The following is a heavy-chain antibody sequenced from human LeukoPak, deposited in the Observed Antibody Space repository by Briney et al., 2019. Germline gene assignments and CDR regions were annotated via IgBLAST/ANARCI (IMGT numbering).Heavy chain of an antibody. CDR1: GYTFTKYH. V-gene: IGHV1-18*01. CDR2: ISTYNGET. D-gene: IGHD3-16*01. J-gene: IGHJ4*02. Sequence: GASVKVSCKSSGYTFTKYHINWVRQAPGQGLEWMGWISTYNGETNYTQKFQDRVSITTDTSTTTAYMELRSLRSDDTAVYYCIKYNNYDTDGYPFWGQGTLVTVSS. CDR3: IKYNNYDTDGYPF.